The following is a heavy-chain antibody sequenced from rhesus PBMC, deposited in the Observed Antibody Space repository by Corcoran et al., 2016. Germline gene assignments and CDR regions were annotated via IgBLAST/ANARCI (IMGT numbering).Heavy chain of an antibody. V-gene: IGHV4-127*01. CDR1: GYSISSGYG. J-gene: IGHJ1*01. D-gene: IGHD2-27*01. CDR3: ARGNMVVVFTAMWEYVGF. Sequence: QVQLQESGPGLVKPSETLSLSCAVSGYSISSGYGWSWIRQPPGKGLGWIGNIGGTRGTPNYKPSLKRRVTISKDTAKNQFSLKLSSVTAADTAGYYCARGNMVVVFTAMWEYVGFWGQGALVTVSS. CDR2: IGGTRGTP.